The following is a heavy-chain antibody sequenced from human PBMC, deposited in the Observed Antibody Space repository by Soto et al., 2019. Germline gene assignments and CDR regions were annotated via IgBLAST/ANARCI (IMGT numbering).Heavy chain of an antibody. V-gene: IGHV1-58*01. D-gene: IGHD1-26*01. CDR3: AAVLGKWELMGEDYFDY. J-gene: IGHJ4*02. CDR1: GFTFTSSA. CDR2: IVVGSGNT. Sequence: ASVKVSCKASGFTFTSSAVQWVRQARGQRLEWIGWIVVGSGNTNYAQKFQERVTITRDMSTSTAYMELSSLRSEDTAVYYCAAVLGKWELMGEDYFDYWGQGTLVTVSS.